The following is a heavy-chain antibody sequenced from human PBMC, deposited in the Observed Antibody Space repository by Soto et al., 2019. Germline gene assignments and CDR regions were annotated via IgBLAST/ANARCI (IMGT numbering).Heavy chain of an antibody. CDR2: IFYSGST. J-gene: IGHJ4*02. Sequence: SATLSLTCSVSGGSLSISSWWTLFRQPPGKTLEWIGEIFYSGSTNYNPSLKSRVTISVDTSKNQFSLKLSSVTAADTAVYYCARGGRLLGIDYWGQGTLVTVSS. CDR1: GGSLSISSW. V-gene: IGHV4-4*02. CDR3: ARGGRLLGIDY. D-gene: IGHD2-21*02.